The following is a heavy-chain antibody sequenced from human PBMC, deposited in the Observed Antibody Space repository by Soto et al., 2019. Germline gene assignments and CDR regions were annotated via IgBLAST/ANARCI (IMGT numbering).Heavy chain of an antibody. V-gene: IGHV3-23*01. J-gene: IGHJ4*02. CDR1: GFTFTSYA. Sequence: PGGSLRLSCVASGFTFTSYAMGWVRQAPGKGLEWVSGISGGGGSTYYADSVQGRFTISRDNSRNTLYLEMNNLRAEDTAVYYCAKDPVTVVVNPYFDYWGQGTQVTVSS. D-gene: IGHD3-22*01. CDR2: ISGGGGST. CDR3: AKDPVTVVVNPYFDY.